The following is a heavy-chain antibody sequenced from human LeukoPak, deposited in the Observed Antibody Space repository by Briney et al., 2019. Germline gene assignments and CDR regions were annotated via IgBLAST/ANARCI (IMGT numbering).Heavy chain of an antibody. J-gene: IGHJ4*02. V-gene: IGHV4-59*08. CDR2: IYYSGST. CDR3: ARLPGATSNVDY. D-gene: IGHD1-26*01. CDR1: GGSISSYF. Sequence: NSSETLSLTSTVSGGSISSYFWSWNRQPPGKGLEWIGYIYYSGSTNYNPSLKSRVTISVDTSKNQFSLKLSSVTAADTAVYYCARLPGATSNVDYWGQGTLVTVSS.